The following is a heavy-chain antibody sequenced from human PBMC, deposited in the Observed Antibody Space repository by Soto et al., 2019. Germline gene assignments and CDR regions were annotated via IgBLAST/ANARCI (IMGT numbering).Heavy chain of an antibody. V-gene: IGHV3-23*01. Sequence: EVQLLESGGGLVQPGGSLRLSCAASGFTFSSYAMSWVRQAPGKGLEWVSAISGSGGSTYYAASVKGRFTISRDNSKNTLYLQMNSLRAEDTAVYYCANHAGYDFWSGYFPWDYYYMDVWGKGTTVTVSS. J-gene: IGHJ6*03. D-gene: IGHD3-3*01. CDR3: ANHAGYDFWSGYFPWDYYYMDV. CDR1: GFTFSSYA. CDR2: ISGSGGST.